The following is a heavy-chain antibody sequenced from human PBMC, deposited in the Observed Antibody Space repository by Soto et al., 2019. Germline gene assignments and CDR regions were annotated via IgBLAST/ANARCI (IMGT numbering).Heavy chain of an antibody. Sequence: QVYLVQSGAEVKKPGASVKLSCKATGYTFSSYGISWVRQAPGQGLELMGWTNTYTGDTIYAQKFQGRVSMTTDVLTTTSYMELRSLKSDDTAVYFCARFNAHCSGGTCYSDYWGQGTLVTVSS. CDR3: ARFNAHCSGGTCYSDY. CDR2: TNTYTGDT. V-gene: IGHV1-18*01. CDR1: GYTFSSYG. D-gene: IGHD2-15*01. J-gene: IGHJ4*02.